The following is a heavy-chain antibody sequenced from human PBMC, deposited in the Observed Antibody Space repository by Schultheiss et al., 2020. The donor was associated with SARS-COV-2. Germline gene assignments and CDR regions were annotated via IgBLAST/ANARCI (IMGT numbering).Heavy chain of an antibody. J-gene: IGHJ3*02. Sequence: SETLSLTCTVSGGSISSYYWSWIRQPPGKGLEWIGSIYHSGSTYYNPSLKSRVTISVDTSKNQFSLKLSSVTAADTAVYYCARGGTWNDRREDFDIWGQGTMVTVSS. CDR2: IYHSGST. D-gene: IGHD1-1*01. V-gene: IGHV4-59*01. CDR3: ARGGTWNDRREDFDI. CDR1: GGSISSYY.